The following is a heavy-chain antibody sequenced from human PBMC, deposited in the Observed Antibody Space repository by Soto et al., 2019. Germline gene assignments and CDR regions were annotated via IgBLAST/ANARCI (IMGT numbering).Heavy chain of an antibody. Sequence: SVKVSCKASGGTFSSYTISWVRQAPGQGLEWMGRIIPILGIANYAQKFQGRVTITADKSTSTAYMELSSLRSEDTALYYCAYCSSTSCYLNLYMDVWGKGTTVTVSS. CDR1: GGTFSSYT. J-gene: IGHJ6*03. CDR2: IIPILGIA. V-gene: IGHV1-69*02. D-gene: IGHD2-2*01. CDR3: AYCSSTSCYLNLYMDV.